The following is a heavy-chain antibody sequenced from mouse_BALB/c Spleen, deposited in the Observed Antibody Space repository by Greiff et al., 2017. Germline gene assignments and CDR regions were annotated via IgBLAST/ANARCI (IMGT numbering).Heavy chain of an antibody. Sequence: VKLMESGPGLVAPSQSLSITCTVSGFSLTSYGVHWVRQPPGKGLEWLGVIWAGGSTNYNSALMSRLSISKDNSKSQVFLKMNSLQTDDTAMYYCARPYDGPAWFAYWGQGTLVTVSA. CDR3: ARPYDGPAWFAY. J-gene: IGHJ3*01. D-gene: IGHD2-3*01. CDR2: IWAGGST. CDR1: GFSLTSYG. V-gene: IGHV2-9*02.